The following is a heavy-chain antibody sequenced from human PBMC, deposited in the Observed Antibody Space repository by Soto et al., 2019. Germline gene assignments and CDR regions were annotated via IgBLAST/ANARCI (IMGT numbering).Heavy chain of an antibody. CDR2: INIYNGNT. Sequence: QVQLVQSGAEVKKPGASVKVSSKASGYTFTSYTISWVREAPGQGLEWMGWINIYNGNTNYPQKVLGRATMTADTSTSTAFMELRSLRSDDTAVYYCARDLDYYGLDVWGQGTTVIVSS. CDR3: ARDLDYYGLDV. V-gene: IGHV1-18*01. CDR1: GYTFTSYT. J-gene: IGHJ6*02.